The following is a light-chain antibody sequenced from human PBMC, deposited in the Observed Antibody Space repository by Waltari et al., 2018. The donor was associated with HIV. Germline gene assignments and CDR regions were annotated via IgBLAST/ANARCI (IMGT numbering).Light chain of an antibody. J-gene: IGKJ3*01. Sequence: DIQLTKSPSFLSASVGDRVTISCRASQGISNYLAWYQQKPGKAPKLLIYGAYTLQSGVPARFSGSGSGTEFTLTIDSLQPDDFATYYCQQLNSYSSLTFGPGTKVDV. CDR1: QGISNY. V-gene: IGKV1-9*01. CDR2: GAY. CDR3: QQLNSYSSLT.